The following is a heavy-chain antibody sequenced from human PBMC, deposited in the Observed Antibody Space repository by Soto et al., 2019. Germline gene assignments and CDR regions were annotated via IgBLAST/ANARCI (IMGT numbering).Heavy chain of an antibody. J-gene: IGHJ4*02. CDR2: IYSSGTS. CDR1: GGSISNYY. V-gene: IGHV4-59*08. D-gene: IGHD6-13*01. CDR3: ARLAAAANYLDS. Sequence: SETLSLTCTVSGGSISNYYWTWIRQPPGKGLEWIGYIYSSGTSTYNPSLKSRVTISINTSNNQFSLWLSSVTAADTAVYYCARLAAAANYLDSWGQGTLVTVSS.